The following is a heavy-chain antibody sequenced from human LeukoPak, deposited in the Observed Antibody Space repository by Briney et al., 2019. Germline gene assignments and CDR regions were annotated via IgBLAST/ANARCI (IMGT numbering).Heavy chain of an antibody. CDR3: ARDLPDGTRGLFDY. Sequence: GGSLRLPCVGSGFTFSSYWMSWVRQAPGKGLEWVANINQDGSVKNYVDSVKGRFTISRDNAKNSLYLQMNSLRAEDTAVYYCARDLPDGTRGLFDYWGQGTLVTVSS. D-gene: IGHD3-10*01. J-gene: IGHJ4*02. CDR2: INQDGSVK. V-gene: IGHV3-7*01. CDR1: GFTFSSYW.